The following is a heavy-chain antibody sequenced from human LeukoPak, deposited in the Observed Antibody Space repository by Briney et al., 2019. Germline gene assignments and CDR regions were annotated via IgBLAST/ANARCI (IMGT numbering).Heavy chain of an antibody. D-gene: IGHD6-19*01. CDR2: ISSSGSTI. Sequence: GGSLRLSCAASGFTFSSYEMNWVRQAPGKGLEWVSYISSSGSTIYYADSVKGRFTISRDNAKNSLYLQMNGLRAEDTAVYYCARHQYISGWYDAFDIWGQGTMVTVSS. CDR3: ARHQYISGWYDAFDI. V-gene: IGHV3-48*03. CDR1: GFTFSSYE. J-gene: IGHJ3*02.